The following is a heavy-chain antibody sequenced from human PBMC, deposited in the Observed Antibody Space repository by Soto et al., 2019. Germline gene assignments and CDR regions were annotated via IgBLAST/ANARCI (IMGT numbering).Heavy chain of an antibody. Sequence: QVQLQESGPGLVKPSETLSLTCTVSGGYITTYYWSWILQSPGRGLEWIGFIHYSGSTSYNPSLRSRVSISVDTSKNQLSLKVFYVTAADTAVYYCARERRGSSLVVEGFDTWGQGTLVTVSS. V-gene: IGHV4-59*01. CDR3: ARERRGSSLVVEGFDT. CDR1: GGYITTYY. CDR2: IHYSGST. D-gene: IGHD3-22*01. J-gene: IGHJ5*02.